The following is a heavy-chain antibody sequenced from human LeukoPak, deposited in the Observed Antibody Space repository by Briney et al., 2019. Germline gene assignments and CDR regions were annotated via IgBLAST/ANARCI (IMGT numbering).Heavy chain of an antibody. CDR2: IRYDGNNK. D-gene: IGHD3-10*01. J-gene: IGHJ6*03. V-gene: IGHV3-30*02. Sequence: PGGSLRLSCAASGFTFSSYAVHWVRQAPGKGLEWVAFIRYDGNNKYYADSVKGRFTISRDNSKNTLYLQMNSLRAEDTAVYYCATLKLLRVVRGVSNYMDVWGKGTTVTISS. CDR3: ATLKLLRVVRGVSNYMDV. CDR1: GFTFSSYA.